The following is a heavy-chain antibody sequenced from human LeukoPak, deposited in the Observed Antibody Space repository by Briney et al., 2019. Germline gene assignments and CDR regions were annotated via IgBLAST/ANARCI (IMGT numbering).Heavy chain of an antibody. CDR1: GFTFNSYA. Sequence: GGSLRLSCAASGFTFNSYAIHWVRQAPGKGLEWVALISYDGTNKYYADSVKGRFTISRDNAKNSLYLQMNSLRAEDTAVYYCAKDGLRFLEWLPRGYYMDVWGKGTTVTVSS. D-gene: IGHD3-3*01. J-gene: IGHJ6*03. V-gene: IGHV3-30-3*01. CDR3: AKDGLRFLEWLPRGYYMDV. CDR2: ISYDGTNK.